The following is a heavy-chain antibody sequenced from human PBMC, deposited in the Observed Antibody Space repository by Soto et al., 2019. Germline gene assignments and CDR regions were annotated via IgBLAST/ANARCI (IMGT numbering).Heavy chain of an antibody. J-gene: IGHJ3*02. V-gene: IGHV4-31*03. D-gene: IGHD2-15*01. Sequence: QVQLQESGPGLVKPSQTLSLTCTVSGGYISSGGYYWSWTLQHPGKGLEWIGYIYYSGSTYYNPSLKRRVTIPVDTSKNQCSLKLSSVTAAHTAVYYCARVAGINAFDIWGHGTMVTVSS. CDR3: ARVAGINAFDI. CDR2: IYYSGST. CDR1: GGYISSGGYY.